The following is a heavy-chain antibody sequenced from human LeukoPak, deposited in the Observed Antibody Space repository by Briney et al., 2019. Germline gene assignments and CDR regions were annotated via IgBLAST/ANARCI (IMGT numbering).Heavy chain of an antibody. CDR2: TFHRSKWYN. CDR3: TRERSLRYYDFWSGWDY. J-gene: IGHJ4*02. Sequence: SQTLSLTCAISGDSVSSNSAAWNWVRQSPSRGLEWLGRTFHRSKWYNDYAVFVKSRITINPDTSKSQFSLQLNSVTPEDTAVYYCTRERSLRYYDFWSGWDYWGQGTLVTVSS. CDR1: GDSVSSNSAA. D-gene: IGHD3-3*01. V-gene: IGHV6-1*01.